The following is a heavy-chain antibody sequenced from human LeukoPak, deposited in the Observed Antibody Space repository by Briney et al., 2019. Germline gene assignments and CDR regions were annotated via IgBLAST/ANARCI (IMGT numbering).Heavy chain of an antibody. J-gene: IGHJ4*02. Sequence: ERSLRLSCAASGFTFSSYGMHWVRQAPGKGLEWVAVISYDGSNKYYADSVKGRFTISRDNSKNTLYLQMNSLRAEDTAVYYCAKSSRVSASQLLFDYWGQGTLVTVSS. D-gene: IGHD1-26*01. CDR3: AKSSRVSASQLLFDY. V-gene: IGHV3-30*18. CDR2: ISYDGSNK. CDR1: GFTFSSYG.